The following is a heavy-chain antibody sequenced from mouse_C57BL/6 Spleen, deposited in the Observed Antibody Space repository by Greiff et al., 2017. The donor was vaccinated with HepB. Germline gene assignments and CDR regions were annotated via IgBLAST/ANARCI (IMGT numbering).Heavy chain of an antibody. Sequence: EVQLQQSGPVLVKPGASVKMSCKASGYTFTDYYMNWVKQSHGKSLEWIGVINPYNGGTSYNQKFKGKATLTVDKSSSTAYMELNSLTSEDSAVYYCARSGLRYYFDYWGQGTTLTVSS. CDR1: GYTFTDYY. CDR2: INPYNGGT. D-gene: IGHD2-2*01. V-gene: IGHV1-19*01. CDR3: ARSGLRYYFDY. J-gene: IGHJ2*01.